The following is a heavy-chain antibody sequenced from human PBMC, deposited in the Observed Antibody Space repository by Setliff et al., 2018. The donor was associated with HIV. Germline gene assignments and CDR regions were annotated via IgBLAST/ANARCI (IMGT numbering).Heavy chain of an antibody. CDR3: ARDGDESSGYSES. CDR2: VYHTGST. J-gene: IGHJ4*02. V-gene: IGHV4-39*02. CDR1: GASITISSYY. D-gene: IGHD3-22*01. Sequence: PSETLSLTCSVSGASITISSYYWGWIRQPPGKGLEWIGSVYHTGSTHHNPSLQSRVTISADTSRNQFSLKLTSVTAADTAVYYCARDGDESSGYSESWGQGTLVTVSS.